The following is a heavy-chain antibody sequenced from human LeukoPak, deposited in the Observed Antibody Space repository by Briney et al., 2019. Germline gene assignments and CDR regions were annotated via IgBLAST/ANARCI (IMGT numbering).Heavy chain of an antibody. J-gene: IGHJ2*01. D-gene: IGHD2-21*02. Sequence: ASVKVSCKASGYTFTGYYMHWVRQAPGQGLEWMGRINPNCGGTNYAQKFQGRVTMTRDTSISTAYMELSRLRSDDTAVYYCARDFCGGDCYSDRYFDLWGRGTLVTVSS. CDR3: ARDFCGGDCYSDRYFDL. CDR1: GYTFTGYY. V-gene: IGHV1-2*06. CDR2: INPNCGGT.